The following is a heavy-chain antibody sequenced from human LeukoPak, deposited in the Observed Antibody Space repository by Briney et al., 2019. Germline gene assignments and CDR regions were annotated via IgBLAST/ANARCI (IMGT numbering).Heavy chain of an antibody. Sequence: GGSLRLSCAASGIMFSDHYMSWIRQAPGKGLEWVSYISVSGSSIYYADSVKGRFTISRDNAKNSLYLQMNSLRAEDTAVYYCASDFFDWLPPDYWGQGTLVTVSS. D-gene: IGHD3-9*01. CDR3: ASDFFDWLPPDY. V-gene: IGHV3-11*01. CDR1: GIMFSDHY. J-gene: IGHJ4*02. CDR2: ISVSGSSI.